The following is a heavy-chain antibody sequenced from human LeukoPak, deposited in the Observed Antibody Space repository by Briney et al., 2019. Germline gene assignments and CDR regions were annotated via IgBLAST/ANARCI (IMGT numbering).Heavy chain of an antibody. Sequence: GGSLRLACAASGFILSSYWMSWVRQAPGIGLQWVASINQGGSAKYYVDSVKGRFTISRDSATNSLFLQMNSLRAEDTALYYCVRDPDRRSDYWGQGTLVTVSS. CDR3: VRDPDRRSDY. J-gene: IGHJ4*02. V-gene: IGHV3-7*05. CDR1: GFILSSYW. CDR2: INQGGSAK. D-gene: IGHD3-22*01.